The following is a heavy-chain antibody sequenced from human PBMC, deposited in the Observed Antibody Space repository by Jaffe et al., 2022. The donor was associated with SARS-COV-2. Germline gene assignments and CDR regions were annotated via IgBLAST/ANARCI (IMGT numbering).Heavy chain of an antibody. Sequence: QVQLQESGPGLVKPSQTLSLTCTVSGGSISSGGYYWSWIRQHPGKGLEWIGYIYYSGSTYYNPSLKSRVTISVDTSKNQFSLKLSSVTAADTAVYYCARVHPDGSDYDILTGYYIPLYFDYWGQGTLVTVSS. J-gene: IGHJ4*02. V-gene: IGHV4-31*03. CDR2: IYYSGST. D-gene: IGHD3-9*01. CDR3: ARVHPDGSDYDILTGYYIPLYFDY. CDR1: GGSISSGGYY.